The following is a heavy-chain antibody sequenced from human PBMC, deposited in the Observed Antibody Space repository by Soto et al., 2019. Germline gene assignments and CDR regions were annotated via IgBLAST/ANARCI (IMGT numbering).Heavy chain of an antibody. CDR1: GDSIGTYY. J-gene: IGHJ2*01. Sequence: QVQLQESGPGLVKPSETLSLTCTVSGDSIGTYYWSWIRQPPGKGLEWIGYIYYTGTTNYNPSLKSPVAISLDTSKNQFSLRLSSVTAADTAIYYCVRDSGYIYGFWYFDLWGRGTLVTVSS. CDR3: VRDSGYIYGFWYFDL. V-gene: IGHV4-59*01. D-gene: IGHD5-18*01. CDR2: IYYTGTT.